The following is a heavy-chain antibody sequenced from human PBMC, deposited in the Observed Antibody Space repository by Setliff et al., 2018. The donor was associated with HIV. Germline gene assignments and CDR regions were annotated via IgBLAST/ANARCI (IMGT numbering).Heavy chain of an antibody. V-gene: IGHV4-59*01. CDR2: INFSGRT. Sequence: PSETLSLTCTVSGGSINTYWSWIRQPPGKGLECIGYINFSGRTNYNPSLKSRATISLDTSKNQFSLKLSSVTAADTAVYFCSRDVAPPVAGDVWSGDAYWGRGTLVTSPQ. D-gene: IGHD3-3*01. J-gene: IGHJ4*02. CDR3: SRDVAPPVAGDVWSGDAY. CDR1: GGSINTY.